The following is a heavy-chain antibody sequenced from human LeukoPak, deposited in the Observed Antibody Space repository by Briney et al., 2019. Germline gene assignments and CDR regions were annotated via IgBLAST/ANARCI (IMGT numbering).Heavy chain of an antibody. Sequence: PSETLSLTCTVSGGSISSYYWSWIRQPPGKGLEWIGYIYYSGSTNYNPSLKSRVTISVDTSKNQFSLKLSSVTAADTAVYYCARDASHYGDYVYFDYWGQGTLVTVSS. CDR2: IYYSGST. J-gene: IGHJ4*02. D-gene: IGHD4-17*01. CDR3: ARDASHYGDYVYFDY. V-gene: IGHV4-59*12. CDR1: GGSISSYY.